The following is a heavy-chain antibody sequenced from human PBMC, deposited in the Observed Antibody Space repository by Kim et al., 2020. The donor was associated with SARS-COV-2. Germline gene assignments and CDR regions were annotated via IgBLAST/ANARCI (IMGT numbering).Heavy chain of an antibody. CDR2: ISYDGSNK. V-gene: IGHV3-30*04. D-gene: IGHD3-10*01. Sequence: GGSLRLSCAASGFTFSSYAMHWVRQAPGKGLEWVAVISYDGSNKYYADSVKGRFTISRDNSKNTLYLQMNSLRAEDTAVYYCARAFYFLDKRGSGSYSSFDYWGQGTLVTVSS. J-gene: IGHJ4*02. CDR1: GFTFSSYA. CDR3: ARAFYFLDKRGSGSYSSFDY.